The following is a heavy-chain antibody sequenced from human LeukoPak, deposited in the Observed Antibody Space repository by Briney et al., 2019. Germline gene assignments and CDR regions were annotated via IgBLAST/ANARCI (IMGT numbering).Heavy chain of an antibody. Sequence: PSETLSLTCTVSGGSISSRSYYWGWIRQPPGKGLEWIGSIYYSGSTYYNPSLQSRVTISVDTSKNQFSLKLNSVTAADTAVYYCARARGYYDSSGYYLLDYWGQGTLVTVSS. J-gene: IGHJ4*02. CDR1: GGSISSRSYY. CDR2: IYYSGST. V-gene: IGHV4-39*01. CDR3: ARARGYYDSSGYYLLDY. D-gene: IGHD3-22*01.